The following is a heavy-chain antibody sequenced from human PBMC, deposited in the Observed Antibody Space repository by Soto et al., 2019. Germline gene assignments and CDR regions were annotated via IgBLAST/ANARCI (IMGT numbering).Heavy chain of an antibody. Sequence: ASVKVSCKASGYTFTDYALHWVRQAPGQRLEWMGWINAGNGNTKYSQKLQGRITITRDTSARTVYMDLSSLRSEDTAVYYCASDLRNGAYQYYYGMDVWGQGTTVTVSS. CDR1: GYTFTDYA. V-gene: IGHV1-3*01. CDR3: ASDLRNGAYQYYYGMDV. D-gene: IGHD3-16*01. J-gene: IGHJ6*02. CDR2: INAGNGNT.